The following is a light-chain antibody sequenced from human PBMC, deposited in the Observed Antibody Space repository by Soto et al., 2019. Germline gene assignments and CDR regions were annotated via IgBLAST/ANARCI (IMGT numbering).Light chain of an antibody. V-gene: IGLV2-11*01. Sequence: QSALTQPHSVSGSLGQSVTISCTGTNSDVGRYNSVSWYQQLPGKAPKIIISAVRQRPSGVPDRFSGSKSGNTASLTISGLQADDEADYFCFSYTANDNWVFGGGTKVTVL. CDR1: NSDVGRYNS. CDR2: AVR. J-gene: IGLJ3*02. CDR3: FSYTANDNWV.